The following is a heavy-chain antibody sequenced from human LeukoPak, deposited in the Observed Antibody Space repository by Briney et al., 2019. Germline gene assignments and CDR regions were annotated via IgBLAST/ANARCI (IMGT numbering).Heavy chain of an antibody. V-gene: IGHV4-39*01. CDR2: IYYSGST. Sequence: SENLSLTCTVSGGSISSSSYYWGWIRQPPGKGLKWIGSIYYSGSTYYNPSLKSRVTISVDTSKNQFSLKLSSVTAADTAVYYCARRYCSGGSCYSDNWFDPWGQGTLVTVSS. CDR3: ARRYCSGGSCYSDNWFDP. CDR1: GGSISSSSYY. D-gene: IGHD2-15*01. J-gene: IGHJ5*02.